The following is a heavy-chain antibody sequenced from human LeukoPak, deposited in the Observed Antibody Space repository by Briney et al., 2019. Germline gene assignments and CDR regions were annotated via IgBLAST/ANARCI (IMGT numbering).Heavy chain of an antibody. D-gene: IGHD3-3*01. V-gene: IGHV3-66*02. Sequence: GGSLRLSCAASGFTVSSNYMSWVRQALGKGLEWVSVIYSGGSTYYADSVKGRFTISRDNSKNTLYLQMNSLRAEDTAVYYCARGSRITIFGVVHYYMDVWGKGTTVTVSS. J-gene: IGHJ6*03. CDR2: IYSGGST. CDR3: ARGSRITIFGVVHYYMDV. CDR1: GFTVSSNY.